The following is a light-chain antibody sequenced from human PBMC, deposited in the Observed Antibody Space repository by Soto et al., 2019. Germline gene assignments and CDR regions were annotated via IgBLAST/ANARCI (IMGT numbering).Light chain of an antibody. V-gene: IGKV3-15*01. CDR3: QQYNNWPHLT. CDR2: GAS. J-gene: IGKJ4*01. Sequence: EIVMTQSPATLSVSPGERATLSCRASQSVSSNLAWYQQKPDQAPRLLIYGASTRATGIPARFSGSGSGTELTLTIRGLQSEDLAVYYCQQYNNWPHLTFGGGTKVEIK. CDR1: QSVSSN.